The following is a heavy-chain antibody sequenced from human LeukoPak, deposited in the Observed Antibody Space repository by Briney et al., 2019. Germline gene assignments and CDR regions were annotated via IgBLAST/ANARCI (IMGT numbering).Heavy chain of an antibody. CDR2: IYHSGST. D-gene: IGHD2-15*01. V-gene: IGHV4-38-2*02. Sequence: SETLSLTCTVSGYSISSGYYWGWIRQPPGKGLEWIGSIYHSGSTYYNPSLKSRVTISVDTSKNQFSLKLSSVTAADTAVYYCARVGGGRYCSGGSCQKGYWGQGTLVTVSS. CDR3: ARVGGGRYCSGGSCQKGY. J-gene: IGHJ4*02. CDR1: GYSISSGYY.